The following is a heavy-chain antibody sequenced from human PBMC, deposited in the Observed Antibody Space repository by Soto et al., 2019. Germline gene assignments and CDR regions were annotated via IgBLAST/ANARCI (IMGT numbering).Heavy chain of an antibody. V-gene: IGHV4-30-2*01. CDR3: ARDSSSWNWFDP. Sequence: SETLSLTCAGSGVSISIGGYSWSCIRQPPGKGLEWIGYIYHSGSTYYNPSLKSRVTISVDRSKNQLSLKLSSVTAADTAVYYCARDSSSWNWFDPWGQGTLVTVSS. CDR2: IYHSGST. D-gene: IGHD6-13*01. J-gene: IGHJ5*02. CDR1: GVSISIGGYS.